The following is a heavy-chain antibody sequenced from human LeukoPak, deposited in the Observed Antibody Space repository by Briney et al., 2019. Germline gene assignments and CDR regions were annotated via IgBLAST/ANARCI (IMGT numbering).Heavy chain of an antibody. Sequence: QAGGSLKLSCAASGFTFSSHWMNWVRQAPGKGLEWVANIREDGTEIYYMDSVKGRFTISRDNAKNSLYLQMNSLRAEDTAVYYCARGVYSIDYWGQGTLVIVSS. CDR2: IREDGTEI. J-gene: IGHJ4*02. CDR1: GFTFSSHW. V-gene: IGHV3-7*01. D-gene: IGHD2-15*01. CDR3: ARGVYSIDY.